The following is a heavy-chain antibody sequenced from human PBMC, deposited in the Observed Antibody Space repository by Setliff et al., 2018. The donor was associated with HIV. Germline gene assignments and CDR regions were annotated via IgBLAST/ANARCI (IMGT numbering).Heavy chain of an antibody. J-gene: IGHJ4*02. CDR1: GGSISSGGYS. V-gene: IGHV4-30-2*01. D-gene: IGHD3-10*01. CDR2: IFHSGRI. CDR3: ARSWGSGSYPY. Sequence: SETLSLTCAVSGGSISSGGYSWTWIRQPPGRGLEWIAYIFHSGRIYYNPTLKSRVTMSVDTSKNQFSLKLTSVTAADTAVYYCARSWGSGSYPYWGQGTLVTV.